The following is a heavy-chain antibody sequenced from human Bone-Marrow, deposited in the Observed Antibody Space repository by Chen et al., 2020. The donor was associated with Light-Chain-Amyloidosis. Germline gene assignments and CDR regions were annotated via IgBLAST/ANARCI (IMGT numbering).Heavy chain of an antibody. D-gene: IGHD5-12*01. Sequence: EVQLEQSGPEVKKPWESLKISCKGSGYTFPNYWIGWVRQMPGKGLEWMGVIYPDYSDAKYSPSFDGQVTISADKSITPAYLQWRSLKASDAAMYYCARRRDGYNFDYWGQGTLVTVSS. CDR1: GYTFPNYW. CDR2: IYPDYSDA. V-gene: IGHV5-51*01. CDR3: ARRRDGYNFDY. J-gene: IGHJ4*02.